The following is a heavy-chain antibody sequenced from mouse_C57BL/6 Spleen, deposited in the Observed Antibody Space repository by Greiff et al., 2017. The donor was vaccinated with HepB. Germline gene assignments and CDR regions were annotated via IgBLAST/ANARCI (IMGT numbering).Heavy chain of an antibody. CDR3: ARENYSNYVWYFDV. CDR1: GYSITSGYY. CDR2: ISYDGSN. D-gene: IGHD2-5*01. J-gene: IGHJ1*03. Sequence: EVQLVESGPGLVKPSQSLSLTCSVTGYSITSGYYWNWIRQFPGNKLEWMGYISYDGSNNYNPSLKNRISITRDTSKNQFFLKLNSVTTEDTATYYCARENYSNYVWYFDVWGTGTTVTVSS. V-gene: IGHV3-6*01.